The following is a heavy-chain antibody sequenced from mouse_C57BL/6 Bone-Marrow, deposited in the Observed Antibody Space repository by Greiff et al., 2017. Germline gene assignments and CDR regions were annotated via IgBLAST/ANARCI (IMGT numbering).Heavy chain of an antibody. CDR3: ARFYGYDGGDY. V-gene: IGHV1-52*01. CDR2: IDPSDSET. D-gene: IGHD2-2*01. CDR1: GYTFTSYW. J-gene: IGHJ2*01. Sequence: VQLQQPGAELVRPGSSVKLSCKASGYTFTSYWMHWVKQRPIQGLEWIGNIDPSDSETHYNQKFKDKATLTVDKSSSTAYMQLSSLTSEDSAVYYCARFYGYDGGDYWGQGTTLTVSS.